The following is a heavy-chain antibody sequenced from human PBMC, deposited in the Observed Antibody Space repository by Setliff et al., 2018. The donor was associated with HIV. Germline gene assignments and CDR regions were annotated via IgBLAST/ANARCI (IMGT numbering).Heavy chain of an antibody. CDR2: INHSGST. J-gene: IGHJ5*01. D-gene: IGHD1-7*01. CDR1: GGSFSDYY. Sequence: SETLSLTCAAYGGSFSDYYWSWIRQPPGKGLEWIGEINHSGSTNYNPSLKRRVTISVDTSKNQFSLKLNSVTAADTAVYYCARVRLELRQYWFDSWGQGSPVTAPQ. CDR3: ARVRLELRQYWFDS. V-gene: IGHV4-34*01.